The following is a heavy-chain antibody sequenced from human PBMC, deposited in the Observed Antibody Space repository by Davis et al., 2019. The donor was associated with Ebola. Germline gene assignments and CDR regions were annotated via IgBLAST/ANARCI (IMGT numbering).Heavy chain of an antibody. CDR2: ISYDGGKE. Sequence: GESLKISCAASGFTFSGYGMHWVRQAPGKGLEWVALISYDGGKEYYADSVKGRFTISRDNSKDTVYLQMNSLRVEDTAVYYCATDRNWDFDYWGQGTLVTVSS. CDR3: ATDRNWDFDY. CDR1: GFTFSGYG. D-gene: IGHD7-27*01. V-gene: IGHV3-30*03. J-gene: IGHJ4*02.